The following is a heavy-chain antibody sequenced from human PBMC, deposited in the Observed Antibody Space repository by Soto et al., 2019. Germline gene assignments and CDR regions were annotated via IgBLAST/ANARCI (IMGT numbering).Heavy chain of an antibody. J-gene: IGHJ4*02. CDR2: MYTSGRT. CDR1: GFTVSSNY. V-gene: IGHV3-66*01. D-gene: IGHD6-13*01. CDR3: ARTLASARQGDY. Sequence: QLVESGGGLVQPGGSLRLSCAVSGFTVSSNYMTCVRQPPGQGLEWVSVMYTSGRTYYGDSVKGRVTISSDNSKNTLYLQMNSLSVEDTAVYYCARTLASARQGDYWGQGTLVTVSS.